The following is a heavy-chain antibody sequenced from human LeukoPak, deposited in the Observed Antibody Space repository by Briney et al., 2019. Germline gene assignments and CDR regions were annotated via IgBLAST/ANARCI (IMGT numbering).Heavy chain of an antibody. CDR1: GFTFDDYV. D-gene: IGHD3-3*01. CDR3: ARAVGVLFRDFWSGYYLDY. J-gene: IGHJ4*02. CDR2: ISYDGSNK. Sequence: GGSLRLSCAASGFTFDDYVMHWVRQAPGKGLEWVAVISYDGSNKYYADSVKGRFTISRDNSKNTLYLQMNSLRAEDTAVYYCARAVGVLFRDFWSGYYLDYWGQGTLVTVSS. V-gene: IGHV3-30*03.